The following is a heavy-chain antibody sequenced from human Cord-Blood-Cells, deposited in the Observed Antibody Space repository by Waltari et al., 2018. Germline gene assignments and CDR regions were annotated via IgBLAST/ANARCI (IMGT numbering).Heavy chain of an antibody. CDR3: AREGVVPAAIHYYYYMDV. J-gene: IGHJ6*03. CDR1: GGSISSGGYY. CDR2: IYYSGST. Sequence: QVQLQESGPGLVKPSQTLSLTCTVSGGSISSGGYYWSWIRQHPGKGLEWIGYIYYSGSTYYNPSLKGRVTLSVDTSKNQFSLKLSAVTAADTAVYYCAREGVVPAAIHYYYYMDVWGKGTTVTVSS. V-gene: IGHV4-31*03. D-gene: IGHD2-2*01.